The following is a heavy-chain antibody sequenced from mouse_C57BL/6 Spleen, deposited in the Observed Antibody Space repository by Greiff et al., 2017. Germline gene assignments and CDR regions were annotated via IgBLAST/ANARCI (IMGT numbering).Heavy chain of an antibody. CDR2: IDPSDSYT. CDR1: GYTFTSYW. CDR3: ARSYYYGSSYLDY. D-gene: IGHD1-1*01. J-gene: IGHJ2*01. Sequence: QVQLQQSGAELVMPGASVKLSCKASGYTFTSYWMHWVKQRPGQGLEWIGEIDPSDSYTNYNQKFKGKSTLTVDKSSSTAYMQLSSLTSEDSAVYYCARSYYYGSSYLDYWGQGTTLTVSS. V-gene: IGHV1-69*01.